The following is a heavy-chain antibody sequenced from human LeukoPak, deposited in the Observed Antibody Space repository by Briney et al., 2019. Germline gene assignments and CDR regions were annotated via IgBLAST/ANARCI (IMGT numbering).Heavy chain of an antibody. CDR2: INPNSGGT. CDR1: GYTFTGYY. J-gene: IGHJ4*02. D-gene: IGHD5-12*01. CDR3: ARDLYHIVATTTGY. Sequence: ASVKVSCKVSGYTFTGYYIHWVRQAPGQGLEWMGWINPNSGGTNYAQKFQGRVTMTRDTSIGTAYMELSRLRSDDTAVYYCARDLYHIVATTTGYWGQGTLVTVSS. V-gene: IGHV1-2*02.